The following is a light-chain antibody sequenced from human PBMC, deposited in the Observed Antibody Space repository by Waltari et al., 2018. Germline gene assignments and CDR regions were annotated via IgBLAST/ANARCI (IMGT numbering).Light chain of an antibody. V-gene: IGKV1-5*03. J-gene: IGKJ4*01. CDR3: QQYNSHLLT. Sequence: TCRASQSISSWLAWFQKKPGKAPKLLIYKATTLESGVPSRFSGSGSGTEFTLTITSLQPDDFATYYCQQYNSHLLTFGGGTKVEIK. CDR2: KAT. CDR1: QSISSW.